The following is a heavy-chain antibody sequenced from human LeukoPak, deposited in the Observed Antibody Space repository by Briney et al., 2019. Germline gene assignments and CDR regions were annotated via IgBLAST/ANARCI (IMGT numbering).Heavy chain of an antibody. Sequence: SETLSLTCTVSGGSVSSGSYYWSWIRQPPGKGLEWIGYIYYSGSTNYNPSLKSRVTISVDTSKNQFSLKLSSVTAADTAVYYCARTPNRGYGGTWYFDYWGQGTLVTVSS. D-gene: IGHD5-12*01. V-gene: IGHV4-61*01. CDR2: IYYSGST. CDR1: GGSVSSGSYY. CDR3: ARTPNRGYGGTWYFDY. J-gene: IGHJ4*02.